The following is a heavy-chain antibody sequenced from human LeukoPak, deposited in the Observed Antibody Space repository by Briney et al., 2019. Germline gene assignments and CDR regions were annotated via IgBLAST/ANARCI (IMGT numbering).Heavy chain of an antibody. Sequence: SETLSLTCTVSGGSISSYYWSWIRQPPGKGLEWIGYIYYSGSTNYNPSLKSRVTISVDTSKNQFSLELSSVTAADTAVYYCARHAWYYYDSSGYFDYWGQGTLVTVSS. J-gene: IGHJ4*02. CDR2: IYYSGST. CDR1: GGSISSYY. D-gene: IGHD3-22*01. V-gene: IGHV4-59*08. CDR3: ARHAWYYYDSSGYFDY.